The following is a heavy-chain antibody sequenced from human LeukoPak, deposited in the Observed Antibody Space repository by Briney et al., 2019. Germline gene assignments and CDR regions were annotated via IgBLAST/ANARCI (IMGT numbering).Heavy chain of an antibody. CDR1: GFTFSSYA. CDR2: ISGSGGST. V-gene: IGHV3-23*01. CDR3: GKVDLGGSWYRYFDY. D-gene: IGHD6-13*01. Sequence: GGSLRLSCAASGFTFSSYAMSWVRQAPGKGLEWVSAISGSGGSTYYADSVKGRFTISRDNSKNTLYLQMNSLRAEDTAVYYCGKVDLGGSWYRYFDYWGQGTLVTVPS. J-gene: IGHJ4*02.